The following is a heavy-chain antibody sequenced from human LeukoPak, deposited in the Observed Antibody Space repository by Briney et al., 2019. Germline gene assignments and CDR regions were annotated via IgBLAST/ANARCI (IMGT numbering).Heavy chain of an antibody. CDR2: ISAYNGNT. D-gene: IGHD3-10*01. J-gene: IGHJ1*01. Sequence: AASVKVSCKASGYTFTSYGISWVRQAPGQGLEWMGWISAYNGNTNYAQKLQGRVTMTTDTSTSTAYMELRSLRSEDTAVYYCARDQGITMVRGVIIHEYFQHWGQGTLVTVSS. CDR1: GYTFTSYG. V-gene: IGHV1-18*04. CDR3: ARDQGITMVRGVIIHEYFQH.